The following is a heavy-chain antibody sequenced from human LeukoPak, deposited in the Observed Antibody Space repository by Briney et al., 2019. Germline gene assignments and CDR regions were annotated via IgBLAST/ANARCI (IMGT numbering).Heavy chain of an antibody. J-gene: IGHJ4*02. CDR3: VRLGGNYEY. D-gene: IGHD1-26*01. CDR1: GLPFSSYW. CDR2: IIPDGSST. Sequence: PGGSLRLSCAASGLPFSSYWMHWVRQAPGEGLVWVSVIIPDGSSTTYADSVKGRFTTSRDNAKNTLYLQMNSLRAEDTAIYYCVRLGGNYEYWGQGTLVTVSS. V-gene: IGHV3-74*01.